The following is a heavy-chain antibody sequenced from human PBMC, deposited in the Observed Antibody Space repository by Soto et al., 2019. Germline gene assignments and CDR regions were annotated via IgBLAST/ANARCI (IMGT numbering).Heavy chain of an antibody. CDR2: IIPIFGTA. CDR1: GGTFSSYA. D-gene: IGHD3-22*01. J-gene: IGHJ3*02. CDR3: ASRVDSSGHHDAFDI. Sequence: SVKISCKASGGTFSSYAISWVRQAPGQGLEWMGGIIPIFGTANYAQKFQGRVTITADESTSTAYMELSSLRSEDTAVYYCASRVDSSGHHDAFDIWGKGTMVTVS. V-gene: IGHV1-69*13.